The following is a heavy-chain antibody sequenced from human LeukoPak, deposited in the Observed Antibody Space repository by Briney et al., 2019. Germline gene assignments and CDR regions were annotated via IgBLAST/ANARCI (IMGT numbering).Heavy chain of an antibody. Sequence: GGSLRLSCAASGFTFSNYEMSWVRQAPGKGLEWVSYISSNGNTLYYADSVKGRFTISRDNAKNSLYLQMNSLGAEDTAVYYCARGYCSGATCYSAGYWGQGTLVTVSS. CDR1: GFTFSNYE. D-gene: IGHD2-15*01. CDR3: ARGYCSGATCYSAGY. J-gene: IGHJ4*02. V-gene: IGHV3-48*03. CDR2: ISSNGNTL.